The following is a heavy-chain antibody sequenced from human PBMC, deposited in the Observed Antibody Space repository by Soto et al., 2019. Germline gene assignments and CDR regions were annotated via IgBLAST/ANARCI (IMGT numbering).Heavy chain of an antibody. CDR2: INHSGST. D-gene: IGHD6-19*01. CDR3: ARGWSGWRVWLDY. Sequence: QVQLQQWGAGLLKPSETLSLTCAVYGGSFSGYYWSWIRQPPGKGLEWIGEINHSGSTNYNPSLKSRVTIYVDTSKHQFFLKLSSVTAADTAVYYCARGWSGWRVWLDYWGQGTLVTVSS. J-gene: IGHJ4*02. V-gene: IGHV4-34*01. CDR1: GGSFSGYY.